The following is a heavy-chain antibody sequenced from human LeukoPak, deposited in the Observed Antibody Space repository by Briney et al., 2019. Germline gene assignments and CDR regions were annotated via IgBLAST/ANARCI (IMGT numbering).Heavy chain of an antibody. Sequence: PSETLSLTCAVYVVSFSGYCWNWIRQSPGKGLEWVGEITHSGNTNYNPSLKSRVTISIDTSKNQFSLKLSSVTAADTAVYYCARARSSGYVWGPWGQGTLVTVSS. D-gene: IGHD3-22*01. CDR2: ITHSGNT. J-gene: IGHJ5*02. V-gene: IGHV4-34*01. CDR1: VVSFSGYC. CDR3: ARARSSGYVWGP.